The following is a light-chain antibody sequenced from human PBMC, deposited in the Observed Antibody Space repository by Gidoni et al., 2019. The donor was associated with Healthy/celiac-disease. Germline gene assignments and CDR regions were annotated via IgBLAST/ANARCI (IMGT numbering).Light chain of an antibody. CDR3: QQYGSSPVT. CDR1: QSVSSSS. Sequence: EIVLTQSPGTLSLSPGERATLSCRASQSVSSSSLAWYQQKPGQAPRLLIYGASNRATGIPDRFSGSGSGADFTLTISRLESADFAVYYCQQYGSSPVTFGQGTKLEIK. CDR2: GAS. V-gene: IGKV3-20*01. J-gene: IGKJ2*01.